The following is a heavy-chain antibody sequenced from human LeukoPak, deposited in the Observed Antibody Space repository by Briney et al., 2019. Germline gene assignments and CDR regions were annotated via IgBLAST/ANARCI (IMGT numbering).Heavy chain of an antibody. CDR1: GGSISSYY. CDR3: ASDYGGNYLDY. V-gene: IGHV4-59*01. D-gene: IGHD4-23*01. J-gene: IGHJ4*02. CDR2: IYYSGST. Sequence: PSETLSLTCTVSGGSISSYYWSWIRQPPGKGLEWIGYIYYSGSTNCNPSLKSRVTISVDTSKNQFSLKLSSVTAADTAVYYCASDYGGNYLDYWGQGTLVTVSS.